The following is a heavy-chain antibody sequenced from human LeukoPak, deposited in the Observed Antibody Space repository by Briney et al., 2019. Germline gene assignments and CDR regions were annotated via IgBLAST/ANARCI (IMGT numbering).Heavy chain of an antibody. CDR3: TKLKGWYGEGFFDY. D-gene: IGHD6-19*01. Sequence: GGSLRLSCAASGFTVSINYMSWVRQPAGKGLEWVSVLYSGGATFYSDSVKGRFTISRDTSKNTLYLQMNALRADDTAVYYCTKLKGWYGEGFFDYWGQGTLVTVSS. CDR2: LYSGGAT. J-gene: IGHJ4*02. V-gene: IGHV3-53*01. CDR1: GFTVSINY.